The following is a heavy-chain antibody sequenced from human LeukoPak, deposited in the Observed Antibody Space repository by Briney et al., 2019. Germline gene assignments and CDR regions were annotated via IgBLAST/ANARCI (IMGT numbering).Heavy chain of an antibody. J-gene: IGHJ5*01. Sequence: KTSETLSLTCTVSGGSISSSSYYWGWIRQPPGKGLEWIGSIYYSGSTYYNPSLKSRVTISVDTSKNQFSLKLSSVTAADTAVYYCARDRDDYDLGHFDSWGQGTLVTV. V-gene: IGHV4-39*07. D-gene: IGHD3-3*01. CDR1: GGSISSSSYY. CDR3: ARDRDDYDLGHFDS. CDR2: IYYSGST.